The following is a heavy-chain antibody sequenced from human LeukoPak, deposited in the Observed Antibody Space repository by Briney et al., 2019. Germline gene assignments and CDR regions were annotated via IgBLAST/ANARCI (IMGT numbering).Heavy chain of an antibody. J-gene: IGHJ5*02. CDR1: GFTFSSYG. D-gene: IGHD6-19*01. V-gene: IGHV3-33*06. Sequence: GGSLRLPCAASGFTFSSYGMHWVRQAPGKGLEWVAVIWYDGSNKYYADSVKGRFTISRDNSKNTLYLQMNSLRAEDTAVYYCAKDGGQWLVYNWFDPWGQGTLVTVSS. CDR2: IWYDGSNK. CDR3: AKDGGQWLVYNWFDP.